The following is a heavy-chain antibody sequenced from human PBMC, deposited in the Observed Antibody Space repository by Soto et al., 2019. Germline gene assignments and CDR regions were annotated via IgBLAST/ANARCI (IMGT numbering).Heavy chain of an antibody. CDR2: IYYSGST. D-gene: IGHD5-18*01. Sequence: QLQLQESGPGLVKPSETLSLTCTVSGGSISSSSYYWGWIRQPPGKGLEWIGSIYYSGSTYYNPSLKSRVTISVDTSKNQFSLKLSSVTAADTAVYYCARQRSYGGFYPDYWGQGTLVTVSS. V-gene: IGHV4-39*01. CDR1: GGSISSSSYY. J-gene: IGHJ4*02. CDR3: ARQRSYGGFYPDY.